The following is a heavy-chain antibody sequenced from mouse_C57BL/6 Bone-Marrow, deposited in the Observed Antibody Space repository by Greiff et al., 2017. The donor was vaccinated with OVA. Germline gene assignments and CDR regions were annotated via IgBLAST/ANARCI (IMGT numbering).Heavy chain of an antibody. D-gene: IGHD2-5*01. CDR1: GYTFTSYG. CDR2: IYPRSGNT. J-gene: IGHJ2*01. Sequence: QVHVKQSGAELARPGASVKLSCKASGYTFTSYGISWVKQRTGQGLEWIGEIYPRSGNTYYNEKFKGKATLTADKSSSTAYMELRSLTSEDSAVYFCARRGYSNYLDYWGQGTTLTVSS. V-gene: IGHV1-81*01. CDR3: ARRGYSNYLDY.